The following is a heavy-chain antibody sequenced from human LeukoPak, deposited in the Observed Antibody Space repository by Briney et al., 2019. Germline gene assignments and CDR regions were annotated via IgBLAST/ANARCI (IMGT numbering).Heavy chain of an antibody. Sequence: SETLSLTCAVYGGSFSGYYWSWIRQPPGKGLEGIGEINHSGSTNYNPSLKSRVTISVDTSKNQFSLKLSSVTAADTAVYYCARGYSSSWYVSYYYYYYGMDVWGQGTTVTVSS. CDR1: GGSFSGYY. V-gene: IGHV4-34*01. D-gene: IGHD6-13*01. CDR3: ARGYSSSWYVSYYYYYYGMDV. J-gene: IGHJ6*02. CDR2: INHSGST.